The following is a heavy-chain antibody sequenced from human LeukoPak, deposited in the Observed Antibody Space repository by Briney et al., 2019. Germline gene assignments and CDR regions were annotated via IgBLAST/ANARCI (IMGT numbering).Heavy chain of an antibody. D-gene: IGHD3-22*01. CDR1: GFTFSSYA. CDR2: ISYDGSNK. J-gene: IGHJ1*01. CDR3: ARAGYYYDSSGYYRATPFQH. Sequence: GRSLRLSCAASGFTFSSYAMHWVRQAPGKGLEWVAVISYDGSNKYYADSVKGRFTISRDNSKNTLYLQMNSLRAEDTAVYYCARAGYYYDSSGYYRATPFQHWGQGTLVTVSS. V-gene: IGHV3-30-3*01.